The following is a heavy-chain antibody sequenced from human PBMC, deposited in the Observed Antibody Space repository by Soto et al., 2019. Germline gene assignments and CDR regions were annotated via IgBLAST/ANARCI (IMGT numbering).Heavy chain of an antibody. J-gene: IGHJ4*02. Sequence: QITLKESGPTLVRPTQTLTLTCAFSGFSLSTSGVGVGWIRQPPGKALEWLAVLYWADSKHYSPSLRRRLTITKDTSKNQVVLTMTNMDPMDTGTYYCAHKGPEDWPLDYWGQGTLVTVSS. CDR2: LYWADSK. D-gene: IGHD3-9*01. CDR1: GFSLSTSGVG. CDR3: AHKGPEDWPLDY. V-gene: IGHV2-5*02.